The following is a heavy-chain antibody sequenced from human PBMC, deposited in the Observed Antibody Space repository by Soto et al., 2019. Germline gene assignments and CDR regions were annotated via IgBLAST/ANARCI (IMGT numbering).Heavy chain of an antibody. Sequence: SVKVSCKASGGTFSSYAISWVRQAPGQGLEWMGGIIPIFGTANYAQKFQGRVTITADESTSTAYMELSSLRSEDTAMYYCARVNDSSGYYYVYLDYWGQGTLVTVSS. CDR1: GGTFSSYA. J-gene: IGHJ4*02. D-gene: IGHD3-22*01. V-gene: IGHV1-69*13. CDR2: IIPIFGTA. CDR3: ARVNDSSGYYYVYLDY.